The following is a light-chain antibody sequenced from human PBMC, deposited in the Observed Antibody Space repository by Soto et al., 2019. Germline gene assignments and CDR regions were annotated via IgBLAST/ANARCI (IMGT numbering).Light chain of an antibody. CDR3: QQSNNWPCT. V-gene: IGKV3-15*01. J-gene: IGKJ2*02. Sequence: EIVMTQSPATLSVSPGERATLSCSASQSVSDNLAWYQKKPGQAPRLLIYGASTRATGIPDRFSGSGSGTEFTLTISSLQSEDFAIYYCQQSNNWPCTFGQGTKVDIK. CDR2: GAS. CDR1: QSVSDN.